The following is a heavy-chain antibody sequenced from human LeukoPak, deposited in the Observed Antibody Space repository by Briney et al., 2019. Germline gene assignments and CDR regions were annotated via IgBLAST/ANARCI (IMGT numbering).Heavy chain of an antibody. CDR2: IYHSGNT. D-gene: IGHD3-10*01. CDR3: ARDWGDTGAKGSGSFYNSFYYGMDV. Sequence: PSQTLSLTCTVSGGPVRSPDYYWSWVRQPPGKGLEWIGYIYHSGNTYYNPSLKSRATISLGTSRNQFSLKLDSVTAADTAVYYCARDWGDTGAKGSGSFYNSFYYGMDVWGQGTTVTVSS. J-gene: IGHJ6*02. V-gene: IGHV4-30-4*01. CDR1: GGPVRSPDYY.